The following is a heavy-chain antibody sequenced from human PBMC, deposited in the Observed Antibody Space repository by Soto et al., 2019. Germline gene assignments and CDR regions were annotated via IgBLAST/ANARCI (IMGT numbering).Heavy chain of an antibody. CDR2: IDWDDDK. CDR1: GFSLSTSGMC. V-gene: IGHV2-70*01. CDR3: ARIRYDSSGYYFSNFDY. Sequence: SGPTLVNPTQTLTLTCTFSGFSLSTSGMCVSWIRQPPGKALEWLALIDWDDDKYYSTSLKTRLTISKDTSKNQVVLTMTNMDPVDTATYYCARIRYDSSGYYFSNFDYWGQGTLVTVSS. J-gene: IGHJ4*02. D-gene: IGHD3-22*01.